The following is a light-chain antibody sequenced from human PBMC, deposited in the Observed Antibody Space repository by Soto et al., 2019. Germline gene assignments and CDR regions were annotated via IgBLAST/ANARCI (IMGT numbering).Light chain of an antibody. CDR2: GAS. V-gene: IGKV3-20*01. Sequence: EIVLTQSPGTLSLSPGVRATLSCRSSQSVSSSYLAWYQQKPGQAPRLLIYGASSRATGIPDRFSGSGSGTDFTLTISRLEPEDFAVYYCQQYGSSTSSTFGGGTKVEIK. CDR1: QSVSSSY. J-gene: IGKJ4*01. CDR3: QQYGSSTSST.